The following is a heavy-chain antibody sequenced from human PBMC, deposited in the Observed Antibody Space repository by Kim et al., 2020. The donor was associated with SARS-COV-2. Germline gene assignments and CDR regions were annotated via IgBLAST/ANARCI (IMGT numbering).Heavy chain of an antibody. CDR2: ITKSSTTI. CDR1: GFTFSAYD. J-gene: IGHJ3*02. CDR3: VRDRMGGAFDM. D-gene: IGHD3-16*01. V-gene: IGHV3-48*01. Sequence: GGSLRLSCATSGFTFSAYDMNWVRQAPGKGLEWLSFITKSSTTIYYADSVEGRFTIPRDNAKNSLFLQMNSLRAEDTALYYCVRDRMGGAFDMWGQGTMV.